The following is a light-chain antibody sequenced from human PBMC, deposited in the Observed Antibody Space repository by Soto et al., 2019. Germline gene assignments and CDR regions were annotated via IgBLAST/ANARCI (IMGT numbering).Light chain of an antibody. J-gene: IGKJ5*01. CDR1: QSISSL. V-gene: IGKV1-5*03. CDR2: KAS. CDR3: QQYNRYPLT. Sequence: DIQMTQSPSTLSASVGDRVIITCRASQSISSLLAWYQQKPGRAPTLLIYKASTLESGVPSRFSGSGSGTEFSLTISSLQPDDFATYYCQQYNRYPLTFGQGTRLEIK.